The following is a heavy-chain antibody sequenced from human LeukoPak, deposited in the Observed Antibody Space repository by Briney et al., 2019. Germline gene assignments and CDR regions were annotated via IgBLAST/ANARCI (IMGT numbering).Heavy chain of an antibody. J-gene: IGHJ5*02. V-gene: IGHV4-34*01. CDR1: GGSFSGYY. CDR3: ARIDIVATIGFDP. D-gene: IGHD5-12*01. CDR2: INHSGST. Sequence: PSETLSLTCAVYGGSFSGYYWSWIRQPPGKGLEWIGEINHSGSTNYNPSLKSRVTISVDTSKNQFSLKLSSVTAADTAVYYCARIDIVATIGFDPWGQGTLVTVSS.